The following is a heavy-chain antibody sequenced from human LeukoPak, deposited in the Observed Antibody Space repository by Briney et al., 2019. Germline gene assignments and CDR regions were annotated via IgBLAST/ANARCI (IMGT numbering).Heavy chain of an antibody. CDR3: ARLLGSVVPAAMPVSWFDP. CDR1: GYSFTSYW. D-gene: IGHD2-2*01. CDR2: IYPGDSDT. Sequence: GESLQISCKGSGYSFTSYWIGWVRQMPGKGLEWMGIIYPGDSDTRYSPSFQGQVTISADKSISTAYLQWSSLEASDTAVYYCARLLGSVVPAAMPVSWFDPWGRGTLVTVSS. V-gene: IGHV5-51*01. J-gene: IGHJ5*02.